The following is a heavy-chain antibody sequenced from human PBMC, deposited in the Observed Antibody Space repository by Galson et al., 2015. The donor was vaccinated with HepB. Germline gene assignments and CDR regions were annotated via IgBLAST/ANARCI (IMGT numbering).Heavy chain of an antibody. CDR1: GFTFSSYG. CDR3: ARVGIATGTTTTEFDY. V-gene: IGHV3-74*01. D-gene: IGHD1/OR15-1a*01. J-gene: IGHJ4*02. CDR2: INSDGSST. Sequence: SLRLSCAASGFTFSSYGMHWVRQAPGKGLVWVSRINSDGSSTTYADSVKGRFTISRDNAKNTLYLQMNSLRAEDTAVYYCARVGIATGTTTTEFDYWGQGTLVTVPS.